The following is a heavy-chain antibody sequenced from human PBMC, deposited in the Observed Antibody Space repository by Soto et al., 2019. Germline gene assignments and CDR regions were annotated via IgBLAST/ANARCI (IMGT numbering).Heavy chain of an antibody. CDR1: GYSFTSYW. CDR3: ARAFNSGYYYSAFDI. J-gene: IGHJ3*02. Sequence: PXDFLKISCKGSGYSFTSYWISLVRQMPGKGLEWMGRIDPSDSYTNYSPSFQGHVTISADKSISTAYLQWSSLKASDTAMYYCARAFNSGYYYSAFDIWGQGTMVTVSS. D-gene: IGHD3-22*01. V-gene: IGHV5-10-1*01. CDR2: IDPSDSYT.